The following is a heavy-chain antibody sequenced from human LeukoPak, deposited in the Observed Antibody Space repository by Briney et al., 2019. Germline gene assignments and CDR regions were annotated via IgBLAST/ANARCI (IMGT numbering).Heavy chain of an antibody. J-gene: IGHJ4*02. CDR1: GGTFSSYA. CDR2: IIPIFGTA. V-gene: IGHV1-69*13. CDR3: ARGASGYSSGWVYYFDY. D-gene: IGHD6-19*01. Sequence: EASVKVSCKASGGTFSSYAISWVRQAPGQGLEWMGGIIPIFGTANYAQKFQGRVTITADESTSTAYMELSSLRSEDTAVYYCARGASGYSSGWVYYFDYWGQGTLVNVSS.